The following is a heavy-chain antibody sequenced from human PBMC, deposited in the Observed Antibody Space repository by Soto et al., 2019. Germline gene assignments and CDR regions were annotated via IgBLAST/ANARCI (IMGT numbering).Heavy chain of an antibody. CDR2: IWYDGSNK. D-gene: IGHD6-13*01. V-gene: IGHV3-33*01. Sequence: QVQLVESGGGVVQPGRSLRLSCAASGFTFSSYGMHWVRQAPGKGLEWVAVIWYDGSNKYYADSVKGRFTISRDNSKNTLYLQMNSLRAEDTAVYYCARTYREQQLVLLSQHWGQGTLVTVSS. CDR1: GFTFSSYG. J-gene: IGHJ1*01. CDR3: ARTYREQQLVLLSQH.